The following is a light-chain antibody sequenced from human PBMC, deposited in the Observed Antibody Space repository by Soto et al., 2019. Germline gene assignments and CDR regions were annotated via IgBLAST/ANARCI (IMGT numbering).Light chain of an antibody. J-gene: IGKJ1*01. CDR2: KVS. CDR3: QQYNSYLT. Sequence: LMTQSPLSLPVTLGQPASISCRSSQSLVHSDGRTYLSWFQQRPGQSPRRLIYKVSNRDSGVQDRFSGGGSGTDFTLTISSLKPDDFATYYCQQYNSYLTFGQGTKVDIK. CDR1: QSLVHSDGRTY. V-gene: IGKV2-30*02.